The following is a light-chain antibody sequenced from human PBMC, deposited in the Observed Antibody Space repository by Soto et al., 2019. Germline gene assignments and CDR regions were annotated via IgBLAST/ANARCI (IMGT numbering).Light chain of an antibody. CDR3: QQYNNWPFIT. CDR1: QSFRGL. V-gene: IGKV3-11*01. CDR2: DAY. J-gene: IGKJ5*01. Sequence: EVVLTRSPVTLSLSPGERATLSCRASQSFRGLLAWYQQKPGQAPRLLIYDAYNRATGIPPRFSGSGSGTDFTLTISSLQSEDFAVYYCQQYNNWPFITFGQGTRLEIK.